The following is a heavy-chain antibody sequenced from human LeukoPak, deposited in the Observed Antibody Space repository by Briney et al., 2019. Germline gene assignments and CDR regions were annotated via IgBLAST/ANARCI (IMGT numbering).Heavy chain of an antibody. D-gene: IGHD6-13*01. V-gene: IGHV1-3*01. Sequence: ASVKVSCKASGYTFTSYALHWVRQAPGQRLEWMGWINAGNGNTKYSQKSQGRVTITRDTSASTAYMELSSLRSEDTAVYYCARDIWFSSSRSDYWGQGTLVTVSS. CDR2: INAGNGNT. CDR1: GYTFTSYA. CDR3: ARDIWFSSSRSDY. J-gene: IGHJ4*02.